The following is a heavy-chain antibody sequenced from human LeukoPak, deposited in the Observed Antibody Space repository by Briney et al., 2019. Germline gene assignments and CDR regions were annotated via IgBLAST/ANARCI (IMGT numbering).Heavy chain of an antibody. CDR1: GYTFTTYY. D-gene: IGHD2-2*01. V-gene: IGHV1-2*02. J-gene: IGHJ6*02. CDR3: TRDNCTGINCYEYNYNGMDV. CDR2: INPDSGVT. Sequence: ASVKVSCKASGYTFTTYYIHWVRRAPGQGLEWMGWINPDSGVTESAQKFQGRVTMTRDTSTSTAYMELSRLRSDDTAVYYCTRDNCTGINCYEYNYNGMDVWGQGTTVTVSS.